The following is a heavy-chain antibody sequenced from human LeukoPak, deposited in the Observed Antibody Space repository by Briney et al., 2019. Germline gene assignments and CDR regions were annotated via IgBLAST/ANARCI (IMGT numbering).Heavy chain of an antibody. Sequence: GGSLRLSCAVSGFRVSDYYMRWVRQAPGKGVAWVGLIRDSGEAFYADFARGRFAISRDEYENTLYLQMNSLRVEDTAVYFCARDRAANQDWVEFDPWGQGTPVIVSS. D-gene: IGHD3/OR15-3a*01. CDR1: GFRVSDYY. J-gene: IGHJ5*02. CDR2: IRDSGEA. CDR3: ARDRAANQDWVEFDP. V-gene: IGHV3-66*03.